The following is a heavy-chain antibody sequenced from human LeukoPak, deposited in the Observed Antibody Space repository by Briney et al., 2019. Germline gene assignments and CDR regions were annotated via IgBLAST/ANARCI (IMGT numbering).Heavy chain of an antibody. J-gene: IGHJ6*03. CDR2: IRRKTYGGTV. CDR1: GFMFGDYG. D-gene: IGHD4-17*01. Sequence: GGSLRLSCTASGFMFGDYGMSWFRQAPGKGLEWVGFIRRKTYGGTVEYAASVKGIFTISRDDSKTIAYLQMNSLKTDVTAVYYCTRAFGDYVHSLDYYYYYVDVWGEGTMVVVSS. CDR3: TRAFGDYVHSLDYYYYYVDV. V-gene: IGHV3-49*03.